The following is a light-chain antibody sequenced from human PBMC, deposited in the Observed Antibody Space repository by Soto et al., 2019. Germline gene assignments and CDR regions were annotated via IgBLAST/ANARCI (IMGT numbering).Light chain of an antibody. CDR2: DVS. V-gene: IGKV3D-20*01. CDR1: QSVDKNY. CDR3: QQYATSPLT. Sequence: EIVLTQSPATLSLSPGERATLSCGASQSVDKNYLGWYQQKPGLAPRLLIYDVSNRATGIPDRFSGSGSGTHFTLTITRLEPEDLAVYYCQQYATSPLTFGGGTKLEIK. J-gene: IGKJ4*01.